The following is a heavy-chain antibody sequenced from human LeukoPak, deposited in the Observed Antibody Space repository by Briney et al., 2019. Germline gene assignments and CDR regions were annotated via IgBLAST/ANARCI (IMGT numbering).Heavy chain of an antibody. CDR2: MYSRGST. CDR1: GGSISSYS. CDR3: ARLLSGGTTRHIDY. Sequence: SETLSLTCTVSGGSISSYSWSWIRQPPGKGLEWIGYMYSRGSTNDNPSLKSRVTISRDTSKNQLSLRVTSVTAADTAVYYCARLLSGGTTRHIDYWGQGTLVTVST. V-gene: IGHV4-4*08. D-gene: IGHD6-13*01. J-gene: IGHJ4*02.